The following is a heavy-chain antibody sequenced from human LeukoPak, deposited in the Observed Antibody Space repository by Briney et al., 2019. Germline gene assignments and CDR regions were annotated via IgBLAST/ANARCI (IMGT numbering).Heavy chain of an antibody. Sequence: GGSLKLSCAASLFTLSSNYMSCVRQAPGKGLEWVSVIYIGGSTYHADSVKCRFTISRDNPKNTLYLQMNSLRAEDTAVYYCASSIVGATTDFDYWGQGTLVTVSS. J-gene: IGHJ4*02. CDR1: LFTLSSNY. V-gene: IGHV3-53*01. CDR2: IYIGGST. D-gene: IGHD1-26*01. CDR3: ASSIVGATTDFDY.